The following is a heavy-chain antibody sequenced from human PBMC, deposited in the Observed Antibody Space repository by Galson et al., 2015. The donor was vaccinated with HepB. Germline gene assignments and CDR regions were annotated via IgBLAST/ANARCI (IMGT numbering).Heavy chain of an antibody. CDR2: IIPIFGTA. J-gene: IGHJ6*03. Sequence: SVKVSCKASGGTFSSYAISWVRQAPGQGLEWMGGIIPIFGTANYAQKFQGRVTITADESTSTAYMELSSLRSEDTAVYYCARGRRYCTNGVCHSYYYYYMDVWGKGTTVTVSS. D-gene: IGHD2-8*01. CDR3: ARGRRYCTNGVCHSYYYYYMDV. CDR1: GGTFSSYA. V-gene: IGHV1-69*13.